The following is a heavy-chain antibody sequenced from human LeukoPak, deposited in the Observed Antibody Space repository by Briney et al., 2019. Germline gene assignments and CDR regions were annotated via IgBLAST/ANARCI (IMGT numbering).Heavy chain of an antibody. Sequence: ASVKVSCKASGYTFTGYYMHWVRQAPGQGLEWMGWINPNSGGTNYAQKFQGRVTMTRDTSISTAYMELSRLRSEDTAVFYCTRAYTAIVLDYWGQGTLVTVSS. CDR2: INPNSGGT. J-gene: IGHJ4*02. CDR3: TRAYTAIVLDY. CDR1: GYTFTGYY. D-gene: IGHD5-18*01. V-gene: IGHV1-2*02.